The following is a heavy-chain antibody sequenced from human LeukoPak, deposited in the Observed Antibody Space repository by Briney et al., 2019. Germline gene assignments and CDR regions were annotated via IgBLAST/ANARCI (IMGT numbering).Heavy chain of an antibody. D-gene: IGHD4-23*01. Sequence: SGGSLRLSCAASGFTFSNAWMNWVRQAPGKGLEWVGRIKSKTDGGTTDYAAPVKGRFTISRDDSKNTLYLQMNSLKTEDTAVYYCAREGYGGNDPTAYYFDYWGQGTLVTVSS. CDR2: IKSKTDGGTT. V-gene: IGHV3-15*07. CDR1: GFTFSNAW. CDR3: AREGYGGNDPTAYYFDY. J-gene: IGHJ4*02.